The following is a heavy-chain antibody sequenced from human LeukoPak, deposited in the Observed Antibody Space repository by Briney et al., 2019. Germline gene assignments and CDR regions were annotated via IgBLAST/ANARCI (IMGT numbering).Heavy chain of an antibody. Sequence: ASVKVSCKAPGGTFSSYTISWVRQAPGQGLEWMGRIIPILGIANYAQKFQGRVTITADKSTSTAYMELSSLRSEDTAVYYCARAPSDYYDSSGYGWFDPWGQGTLVTVSS. D-gene: IGHD3-22*01. CDR1: GGTFSSYT. CDR3: ARAPSDYYDSSGYGWFDP. J-gene: IGHJ5*02. CDR2: IIPILGIA. V-gene: IGHV1-69*02.